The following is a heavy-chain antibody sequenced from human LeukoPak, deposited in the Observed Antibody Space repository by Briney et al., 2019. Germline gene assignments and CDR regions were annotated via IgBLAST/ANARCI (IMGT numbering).Heavy chain of an antibody. CDR3: AKDSWKTVPAASDY. Sequence: QTGGSLRLSCAASGFTFNTIAMGWVPQAQGKGLMWVSAMSGGVISTYYADSVKGRFTISRDNSKNTVYLQMNSLRAEDTAIYYCAKDSWKTVPAASDYWGQGTLVTVSS. J-gene: IGHJ4*02. D-gene: IGHD2-2*01. CDR2: MSGGVIST. V-gene: IGHV3-23*01. CDR1: GFTFNTIA.